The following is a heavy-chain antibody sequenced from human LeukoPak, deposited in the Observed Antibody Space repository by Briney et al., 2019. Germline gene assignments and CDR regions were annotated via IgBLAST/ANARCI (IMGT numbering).Heavy chain of an antibody. CDR2: IYYSGST. Sequence: PSETLSLTCTVSGGSISSYYWSWIRQPPGKGLEWIGYIYYSGSTNYNPSLKSRVTISVDTSKNQFSVKLSSVTAADTAVYYCARGEVIGLLTSFYYFDYWGQGTLVTVSS. CDR1: GGSISSYY. V-gene: IGHV4-59*01. CDR3: ARGEVIGLLTSFYYFDY. D-gene: IGHD2/OR15-2a*01. J-gene: IGHJ4*02.